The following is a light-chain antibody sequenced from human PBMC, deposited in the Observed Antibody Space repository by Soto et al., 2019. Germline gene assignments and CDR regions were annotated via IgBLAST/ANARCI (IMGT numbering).Light chain of an antibody. Sequence: ELVLTQSPGTLSMSPVERATLSCRVSQSVSGSYLAWYQQKPGQAPRLLIYGASSRATGIPDRFSGSGSGTDFTLTISRLEPEDFAVYYCQQYGSSALTFGGGTKVDIK. J-gene: IGKJ4*01. V-gene: IGKV3-20*01. CDR3: QQYGSSALT. CDR2: GAS. CDR1: QSVSGSY.